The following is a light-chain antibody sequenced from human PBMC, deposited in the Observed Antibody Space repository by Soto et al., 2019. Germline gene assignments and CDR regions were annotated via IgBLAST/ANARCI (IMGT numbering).Light chain of an antibody. J-gene: IGKJ1*01. CDR2: AAS. CDR1: QSISSY. Sequence: DIQMTQSPSSLSASVGDRVTITFRASQSISSYLNWYQQKPGKAPKLLIYAASSLQSGVPSRFSGSGSGTDFTRTISSLQPEDFATYYCQQSYSAPWTFGQGTKVEIK. V-gene: IGKV1-39*01. CDR3: QQSYSAPWT.